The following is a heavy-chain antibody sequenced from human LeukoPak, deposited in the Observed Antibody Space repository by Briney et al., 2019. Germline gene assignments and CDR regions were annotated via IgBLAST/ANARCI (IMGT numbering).Heavy chain of an antibody. J-gene: IGHJ6*02. D-gene: IGHD1-20*01. Sequence: PGGSLRLSCAASGFTVSSNYMSWVRQAPGKGLEWVSVIYSDDSTYYADSVKGRFTISRDNSKNTLYLQMSSLRAEDTAVYYCAHSSYNWYDGMDAWGQGTTVTVSS. CDR3: AHSSYNWYDGMDA. CDR1: GFTVSSNY. V-gene: IGHV3-53*01. CDR2: IYSDDST.